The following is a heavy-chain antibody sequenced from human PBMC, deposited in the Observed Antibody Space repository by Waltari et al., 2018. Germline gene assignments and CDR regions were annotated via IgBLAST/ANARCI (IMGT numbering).Heavy chain of an antibody. D-gene: IGHD5-12*01. CDR2: INHSGST. CDR1: GGSFSGYY. V-gene: IGHV4-34*01. CDR3: ARGNKPTMATNDY. J-gene: IGHJ4*02. Sequence: QVQLQQWGAGLLKPSETLSLTCAVYGGSFSGYYWSGIRQPPGKGLEWIGEINHSGSTNYNPSLKSRVTISVDTSKNQFSLKLSSVTAADTAVYYCARGNKPTMATNDYWGQGTLVTVSS.